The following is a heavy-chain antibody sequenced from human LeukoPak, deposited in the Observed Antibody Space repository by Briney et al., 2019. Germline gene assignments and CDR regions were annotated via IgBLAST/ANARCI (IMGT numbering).Heavy chain of an antibody. J-gene: IGHJ5*02. V-gene: IGHV4-39*07. Sequence: SETLSLTCTVSGGSIGSSSYYWAWIRQPPGKGLEWIGNIYYSGSTSSNPSLKSRVTISLDTSKNQFSLKLSSVTAADTAVYYCARGRGSSSTWYAFNWFDPWGQETLVTVSS. CDR1: GGSIGSSSYY. CDR2: IYYSGST. D-gene: IGHD6-13*01. CDR3: ARGRGSSSTWYAFNWFDP.